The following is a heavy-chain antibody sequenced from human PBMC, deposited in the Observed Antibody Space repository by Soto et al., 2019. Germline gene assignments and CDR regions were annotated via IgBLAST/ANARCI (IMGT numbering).Heavy chain of an antibody. J-gene: IGHJ4*02. V-gene: IGHV4-4*02. CDR2: VRPGGST. Sequence: VQLQESGPGLVEPSGTLSFTYAVSGDPMNSLDGWSWIRQPPGKGLEWIGEVRPGGSTNYNAALSSRVIVSVDESKNQFSLRLTSETAADTAVYYCARVRFRVTTRAGFDYWGQGILVTVSS. CDR3: ARVRFRVTTRAGFDY. CDR1: GDPMNSLDG. D-gene: IGHD4-17*01.